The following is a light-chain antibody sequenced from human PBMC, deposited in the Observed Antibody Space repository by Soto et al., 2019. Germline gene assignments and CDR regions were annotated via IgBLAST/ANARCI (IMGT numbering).Light chain of an antibody. CDR2: LNSDGTY. CDR3: QTWGTGVPV. J-gene: IGLJ2*01. V-gene: IGLV4-69*01. CDR1: SGHNTYS. Sequence: QLVLTQSPSASASLGASVKLTCTLSSGHNTYSIAWHQQQPEKGPRYLMKLNSDGTYIKGDGIPDRLSGSSSGAERYLTISSLQSDDEADYYCQTWGTGVPVFGGGTKVTVL.